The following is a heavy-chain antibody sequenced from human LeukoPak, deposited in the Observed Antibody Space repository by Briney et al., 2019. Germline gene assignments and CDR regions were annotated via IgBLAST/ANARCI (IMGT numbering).Heavy chain of an antibody. CDR2: MNPNSGNT. V-gene: IGHV1-8*01. Sequence: ASVKVSCKASGYTFTSYDINWVRQATGQGLEWMGWMNPNSGNTGYAQKFQGRVTMTRNTSISTAYMELSSLRSEDTVVYYCARGIAAAAYYYYYGMDVWGQGTTVTVSS. CDR3: ARGIAAAAYYYYYGMDV. CDR1: GYTFTSYD. J-gene: IGHJ6*02. D-gene: IGHD6-13*01.